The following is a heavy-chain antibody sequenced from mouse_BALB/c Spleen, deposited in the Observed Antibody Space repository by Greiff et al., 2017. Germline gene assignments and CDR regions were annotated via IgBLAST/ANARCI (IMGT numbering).Heavy chain of an antibody. J-gene: IGHJ4*01. CDR1: GYTFTDYA. Sequence: VQLQQSGAELVRPGVSVKISCKGSGYTFTDYAMHWVKQSHAKSLEWIGVISTYYGDASYNQKFKGKATMTVDKSSSTAYMELARLTSEDSAIYYCARFTTKAMDYWGQGTSVTVSS. V-gene: IGHV1S137*01. CDR2: ISTYYGDA. D-gene: IGHD1-1*01. CDR3: ARFTTKAMDY.